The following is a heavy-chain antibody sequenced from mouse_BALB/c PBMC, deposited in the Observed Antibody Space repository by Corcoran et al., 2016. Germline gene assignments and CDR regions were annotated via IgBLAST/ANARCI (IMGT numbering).Heavy chain of an antibody. J-gene: IGHJ2*01. D-gene: IGHD2-1*01. CDR1: GYTFTNYG. Sequence: QIQLVQSGPELKKPGETVKISCKASGYTFTNYGMNWGKQAPGKGLKWMGWINTYTGEPTYADDFKGRFAFSLETSASTAYLQINNLKNEDTATYFCARYALYYGNSFDYWGQGTTLTVSS. CDR2: INTYTGEP. CDR3: ARYALYYGNSFDY. V-gene: IGHV9-3-1*01.